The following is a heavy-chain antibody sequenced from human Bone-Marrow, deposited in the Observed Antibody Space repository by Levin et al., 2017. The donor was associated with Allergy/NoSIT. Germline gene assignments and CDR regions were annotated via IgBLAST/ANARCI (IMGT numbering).Heavy chain of an antibody. CDR1: GFTFNNYG. D-gene: IGHD3-3*01. J-gene: IGHJ6*03. CDR3: AKVAYYDFWSGNTPRQYYYYSMDV. Sequence: GGSLRLSCTASGFTFNNYGMHWVRQTPGKGLEWVAVIWYDGSQEYYADSVKGRFTISRDIARSTLFLEMNRLRSEDTGVYYCAKVAYYDFWSGNTPRQYYYYSMDVWGRGTTVTVSS. CDR2: IWYDGSQE. V-gene: IGHV3-33*06.